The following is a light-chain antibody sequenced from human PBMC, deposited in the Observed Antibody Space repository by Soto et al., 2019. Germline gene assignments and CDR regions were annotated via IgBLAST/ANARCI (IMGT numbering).Light chain of an antibody. CDR2: TAS. CDR1: QGISIW. Sequence: DLQMTQSPSSVSASVGDRVTITCRASQGISIWLAWYQQKPGKAPKLLIYTASSLLSGVPSRFSGSGSGTDFTLTISRLQPEDVAAYYCQQANSLPVTFGGGTEVEIK. J-gene: IGKJ4*02. CDR3: QQANSLPVT. V-gene: IGKV1-12*01.